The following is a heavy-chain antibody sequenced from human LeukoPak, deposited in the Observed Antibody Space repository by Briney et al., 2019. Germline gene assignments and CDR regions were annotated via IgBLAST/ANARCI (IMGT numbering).Heavy chain of an antibody. Sequence: SDTLSLTCTVSGVSIISYFLGCVRQPAGKGLEWIGRIYTTGTTHFNPSLRSRLTMSVDTSKNLFSLNLSSVTAADKDAYYCAIQGYGVSWYYLDYWGRGTLVTVSS. D-gene: IGHD5/OR15-5a*01. V-gene: IGHV4-4*07. CDR2: IYTTGTT. CDR3: AIQGYGVSWYYLDY. CDR1: GVSIISYF. J-gene: IGHJ4*02.